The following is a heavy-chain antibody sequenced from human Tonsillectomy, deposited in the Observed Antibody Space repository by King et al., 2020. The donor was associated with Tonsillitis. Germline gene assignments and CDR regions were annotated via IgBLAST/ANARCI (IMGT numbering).Heavy chain of an antibody. Sequence: VQLVESGGGVVQPGRSLRLSCAASGFTFSSYGMHWVLQAPGEGLEWVAVIWYDGSHKYFAESVKGRFTISRDNSTHTLDLQMNSLRAEDTAVYYCARGASTWYFDLWGRGTLVTVSS. D-gene: IGHD1-26*01. CDR2: IWYDGSHK. CDR3: ARGASTWYFDL. CDR1: GFTFSSYG. J-gene: IGHJ2*01. V-gene: IGHV3-33*01.